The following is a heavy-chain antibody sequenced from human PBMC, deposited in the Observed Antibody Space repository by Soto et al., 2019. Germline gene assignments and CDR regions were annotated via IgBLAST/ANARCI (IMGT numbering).Heavy chain of an antibody. V-gene: IGHV3-23*01. Sequence: EVQLLESGGGLVQPEGSLRLSCAASGFSFSSYAMSWVRQAPGKGLEWVSGISGGGGTTYYADSVKGRFTIPRDNSKNTLYLQVNSLRAEDTAVYYCAKDQAAAGTISRYFQNWGQGTLVTVSS. D-gene: IGHD6-13*01. CDR2: ISGGGGTT. CDR1: GFSFSSYA. J-gene: IGHJ1*01. CDR3: AKDQAAAGTISRYFQN.